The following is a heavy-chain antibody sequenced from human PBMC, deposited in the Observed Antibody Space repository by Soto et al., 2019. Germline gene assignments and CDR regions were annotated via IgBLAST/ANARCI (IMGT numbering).Heavy chain of an antibody. J-gene: IGHJ6*02. CDR3: AAELGFGKLSVV. D-gene: IGHD3-10*01. CDR2: IIPLFGTT. CDR1: GDTFKNCV. Sequence: QVQVVQSGVGVRRPGSSVIVSCKASGDTFKNCVISWVRQAPGQGLEWRGGIIPLFGTTDFAQRFQGRLTITTDESTTTAYMQLSRLRSEDTATYYCAAELGFGKLSVVWGQGTTVIVSS. V-gene: IGHV1-69*01.